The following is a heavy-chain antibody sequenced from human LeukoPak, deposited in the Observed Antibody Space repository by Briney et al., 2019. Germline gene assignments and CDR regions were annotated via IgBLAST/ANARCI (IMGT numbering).Heavy chain of an antibody. CDR1: GFTFSSHA. J-gene: IGHJ4*02. CDR3: AKDSSSWYKDYFDL. D-gene: IGHD6-13*01. V-gene: IGHV3-23*01. CDR2: ISVSGGST. Sequence: GGSLRLSCAASGFTFSSHAMSWVRQAPGKGLEWVSSISVSGGSTYYADSVKGRFTISRDNSKNTLYLQINSLRAEDTAVYYCAKDSSSWYKDYFDLWGQGTVDTVSS.